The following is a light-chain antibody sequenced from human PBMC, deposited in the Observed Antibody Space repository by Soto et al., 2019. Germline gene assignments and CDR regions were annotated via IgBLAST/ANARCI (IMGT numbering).Light chain of an antibody. J-gene: IGLJ1*01. CDR1: NSDVGGYNY. V-gene: IGLV2-8*01. Sequence: QSALTQPPSASGSPGQSVTISCTGTNSDVGGYNYVSWYQQYPGKAPKLIIYEVNERPSGVPDRSSGSKSGNTASLTVSGLQTADEADYYCSSYAGSNWYVFGTGTKSPS. CDR2: EVN. CDR3: SSYAGSNWYV.